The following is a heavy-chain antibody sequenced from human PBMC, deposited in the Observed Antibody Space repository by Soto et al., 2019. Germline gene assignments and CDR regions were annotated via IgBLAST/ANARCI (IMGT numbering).Heavy chain of an antibody. J-gene: IGHJ5*02. CDR1: GGSFSGYY. D-gene: IGHD1-7*01. Sequence: SETLCHTCGVYGGSFSGYYGSWIRQTPGKGLEWIGEINHSGSTNYNPSLKSRVTISVDTSKNQFSLKLSSVTAADTAVYYCARGGGFPRTGTNAGYTRNWFDPWGQGTRVTVSS. CDR3: ARGGGFPRTGTNAGYTRNWFDP. CDR2: INHSGST. V-gene: IGHV4-34*01.